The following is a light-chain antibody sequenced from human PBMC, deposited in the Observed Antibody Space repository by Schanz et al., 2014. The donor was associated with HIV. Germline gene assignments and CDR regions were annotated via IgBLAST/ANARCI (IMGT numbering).Light chain of an antibody. CDR2: GDN. Sequence: QSVLTQPPSVSGAPGQRVTISCTGSTSNIGANFDVHWYQHLPGAAPRLLIYGDNNRPSGVPDRFSGSKFDTSAPLAISGLQSEDEADYYCAAWDDSLNLLFGGGTKLTVL. CDR1: TSNIGANFD. V-gene: IGLV1-40*01. J-gene: IGLJ2*01. CDR3: AAWDDSLNLL.